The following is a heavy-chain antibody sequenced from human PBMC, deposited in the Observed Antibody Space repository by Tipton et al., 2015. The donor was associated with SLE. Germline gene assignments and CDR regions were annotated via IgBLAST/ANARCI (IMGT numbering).Heavy chain of an antibody. CDR2: INPNRGAT. V-gene: IGHV1-2*02. D-gene: IGHD2-15*01. CDR3: ARAWDCSGGRCYCYFFDY. CDR1: GFTFTDYY. Sequence: QVQLVQSGAEVKKPGASVKVSCKASGFTFTDYYIHWVRQAPGQGLEWMGWINPNRGATNYAQKFQGRVTMTRDTSITTAYMEVSSLRSDDTAVYYCARAWDCSGGRCYCYFFDYWGQGTLVTVSS. J-gene: IGHJ4*02.